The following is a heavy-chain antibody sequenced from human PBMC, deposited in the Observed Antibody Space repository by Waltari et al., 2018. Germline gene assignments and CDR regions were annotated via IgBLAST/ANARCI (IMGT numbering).Heavy chain of an antibody. Sequence: QVQLVQSGAEVKKPGSSVKVSCKASGGTFSSYALSWVRQAPGQGLEWMGGIIPILGIANYAQKFQGRVTITADKSTSTAYMELSSLRSEDTAVYYCARGGMEWIQPYYYYGMDVWGQGTTVTVSS. CDR2: IIPILGIA. D-gene: IGHD5-18*01. J-gene: IGHJ6*02. V-gene: IGHV1-69*10. CDR1: GGTFSSYA. CDR3: ARGGMEWIQPYYYYGMDV.